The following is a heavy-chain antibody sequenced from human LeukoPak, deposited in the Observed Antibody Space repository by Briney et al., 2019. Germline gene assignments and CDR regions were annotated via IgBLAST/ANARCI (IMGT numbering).Heavy chain of an antibody. V-gene: IGHV3-66*02. CDR1: GFTASSNY. D-gene: IGHD1-7*01. CDR3: ARDIERVTGTTYDNNDGMDI. Sequence: GGSLRLSCAASGFTASSNYMSWVRQAPGKGLEWDSVIYTVVSTYYADTVKGRFTILRANSKNTLYLQMNSLRAEDTAVDYCARDIERVTGTTYDNNDGMDIWGQGTTVTVSS. J-gene: IGHJ6*02. CDR2: IYTVVST.